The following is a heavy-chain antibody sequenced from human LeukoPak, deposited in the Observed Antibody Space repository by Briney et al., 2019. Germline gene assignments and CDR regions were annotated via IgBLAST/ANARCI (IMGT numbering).Heavy chain of an antibody. D-gene: IGHD1-1*01. V-gene: IGHV3-33*08. CDR1: GFTFSSYW. Sequence: GGSLRLSCAASGFTFSSYWMSWVRQAPGKGLEWVAVIWYDGSNKYYADSVKGRFTVSRDNSKNTLYLQMNSLRAEDTAVYYCGRDMATTGAAGVGCWGQGTLVTVSS. CDR2: IWYDGSNK. J-gene: IGHJ4*02. CDR3: GRDMATTGAAGVGC.